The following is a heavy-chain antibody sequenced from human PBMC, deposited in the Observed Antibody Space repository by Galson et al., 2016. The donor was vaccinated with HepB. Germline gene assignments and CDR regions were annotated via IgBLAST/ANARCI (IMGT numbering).Heavy chain of an antibody. J-gene: IGHJ4*02. CDR1: GGSISSSYW. CDR3: ATTSWFRVDY. Sequence: SETLSLTCAVSGGSISSSYWWNWVRQPPGKGLEWIGESHHSGTTNYSPSLKSRVTISVDKSKNQFSLKLSPVTAADTAAYYCATTSWFRVDYWGQGTLVTVSS. D-gene: IGHD2-2*01. CDR2: SHHSGTT. V-gene: IGHV4-4*02.